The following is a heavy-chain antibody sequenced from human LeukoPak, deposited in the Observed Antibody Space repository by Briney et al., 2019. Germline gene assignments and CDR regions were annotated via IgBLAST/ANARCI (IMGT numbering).Heavy chain of an antibody. J-gene: IGHJ4*02. Sequence: GSLRLSCAASGFTFSSYWMSWVRQAPGKGLGGVANIKQDGSEKYYVDSVKGRFTIYRDNAKNSLYLQMTSLRAEDTAVYYCARERGYCSGGSCYFNDYWGQGTLVTVSS. CDR1: GFTFSSYW. CDR3: ARERGYCSGGSCYFNDY. D-gene: IGHD2-15*01. V-gene: IGHV3-7*01. CDR2: IKQDGSEK.